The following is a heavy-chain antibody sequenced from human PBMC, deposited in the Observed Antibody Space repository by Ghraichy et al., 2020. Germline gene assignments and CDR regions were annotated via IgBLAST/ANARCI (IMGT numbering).Heavy chain of an antibody. D-gene: IGHD3-3*01. Sequence: SVKVSCKASGGTFSNYAINWVRQAPGQGLEWLGGINPITATAKYAQNFQDRVTFTVDKSTTTAYMDLSSLRSEDTAVYYCATPRQYYDSWSGYPPFDYWGKGTLVTVSS. CDR3: ATPRQYYDSWSGYPPFDY. CDR1: GGTFSNYA. J-gene: IGHJ4*02. CDR2: INPITATA. V-gene: IGHV1-69*06.